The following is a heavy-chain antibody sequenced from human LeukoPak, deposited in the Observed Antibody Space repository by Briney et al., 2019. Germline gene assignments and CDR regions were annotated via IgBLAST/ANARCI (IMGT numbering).Heavy chain of an antibody. Sequence: PGGSLRLSCAASGFTFSRYDMTWVRQAPGRGLEWVSSLGISSPYIYYADSVKGRFTISRDNAKNSLYLQMNILRAEDTAVYYCARLSGSWSDYWGQGTLVTVSS. CDR2: LGISSPYI. CDR3: ARLSGSWSDY. CDR1: GFTFSRYD. D-gene: IGHD6-25*01. V-gene: IGHV3-21*01. J-gene: IGHJ4*02.